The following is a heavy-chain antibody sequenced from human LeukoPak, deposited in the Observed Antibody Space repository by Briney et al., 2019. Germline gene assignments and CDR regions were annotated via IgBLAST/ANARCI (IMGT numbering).Heavy chain of an antibody. CDR3: ARDPSAPARYYYYGMDV. CDR2: IWYDGSNK. J-gene: IGHJ6*02. Sequence: PGGSLRLSCAASGFTFSSYAMSWVRQAPGKGLEWVAVIWYDGSNKYYADSVKGRFTISRDNSKNTLYLQMNSLRAEDTAVYYCARDPSAPARYYYYGMDVWGQGTTVTVSS. V-gene: IGHV3-33*08. CDR1: GFTFSSYA.